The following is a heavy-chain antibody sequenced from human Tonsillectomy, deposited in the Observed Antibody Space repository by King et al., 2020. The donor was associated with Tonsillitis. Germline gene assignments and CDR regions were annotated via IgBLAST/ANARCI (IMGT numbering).Heavy chain of an antibody. D-gene: IGHD5-24*01. CDR3: ARARGRGLQRLFDY. Sequence: QLVQSGAEVKKPGASVKVSCKASGYTFTNYDINWVRQATGQGLEWMGWMNPNSGNTGYAQKFQGRVTMTRNTSIRTAYMELSSLRSEDTAVYYCARARGRGLQRLFDYWGQGTLVTVSS. CDR2: MNPNSGNT. V-gene: IGHV1-8*01. J-gene: IGHJ4*02. CDR1: GYTFTNYD.